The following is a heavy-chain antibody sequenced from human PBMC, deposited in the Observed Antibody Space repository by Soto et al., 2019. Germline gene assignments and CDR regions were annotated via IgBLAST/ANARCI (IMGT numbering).Heavy chain of an antibody. CDR3: AKKWVVPELEQ. CDR1: GFTFSSYA. CDR2: ISGSGGST. J-gene: IGHJ4*02. Sequence: LRLSCASSGFTFSSYAISWFLQSPGKGLEWVSAISGSGGSTYYADSVKGRFTISRDNSKNTLYLQMNSLRAEDTAVYYCAKKWVVPELEQWGQGHLVTVSS. V-gene: IGHV3-23*01. D-gene: IGHD2-2*01.